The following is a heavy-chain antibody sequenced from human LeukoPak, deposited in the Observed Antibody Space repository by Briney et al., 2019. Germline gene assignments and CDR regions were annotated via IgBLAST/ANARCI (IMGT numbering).Heavy chain of an antibody. D-gene: IGHD3-10*01. J-gene: IGHJ4*02. CDR1: GFTFSNYA. V-gene: IGHV3-23*01. Sequence: PGGSLRLSCAASGFTFSNYAMSWVRQAPGKGLEWVSDISGNGGSTYYADSVKGRFTISRDNSKNTLFLQIYSLRAEDTAVYYCAKDQTTMVRGVNHDWGQGTLVIVSS. CDR2: ISGNGGST. CDR3: AKDQTTMVRGVNHD.